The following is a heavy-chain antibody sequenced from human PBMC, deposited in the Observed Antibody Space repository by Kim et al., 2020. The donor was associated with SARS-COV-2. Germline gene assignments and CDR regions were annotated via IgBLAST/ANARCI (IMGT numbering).Heavy chain of an antibody. Sequence: GGSLRLSCAASGFTFSSYSMNWVRQAPGKGLEWVSSISSSSSYIYYADSVKGRFTISRDNAKISLYLQMNSLRAEDTAVYYCARDTLHDYGDYYYYYGMDVWGQGTTVTVSS. CDR1: GFTFSSYS. CDR3: ARDTLHDYGDYYYYYGMDV. J-gene: IGHJ6*02. V-gene: IGHV3-21*01. D-gene: IGHD4-17*01. CDR2: ISSSSSYI.